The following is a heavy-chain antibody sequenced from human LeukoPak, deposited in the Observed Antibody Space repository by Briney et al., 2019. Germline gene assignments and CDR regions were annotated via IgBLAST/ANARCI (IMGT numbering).Heavy chain of an antibody. D-gene: IGHD6-13*01. Sequence: SETLSLTCTVSGGSLSSSSYYWGWSRQPPGRGLEWIGYIYYSGSTNYNPSRKSRVTISVDTSKNQFSLKLSSVTAADTAVYYCARGRVREQLNLFDPWGQGTLVTVSS. V-gene: IGHV4-61*01. CDR2: IYYSGST. J-gene: IGHJ5*02. CDR3: ARGRVREQLNLFDP. CDR1: GGSLSSSSYY.